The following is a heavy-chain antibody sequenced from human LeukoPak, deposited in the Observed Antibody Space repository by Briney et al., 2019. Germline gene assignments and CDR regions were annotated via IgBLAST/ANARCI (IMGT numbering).Heavy chain of an antibody. CDR1: GYTFTSYD. Sequence: ASVKVSCKASGYTFTSYDINWVRQATGQGLEWMGWMNPNSGNTGYAQKFQGRVTITRNTSISTAYMELSSLRSEDTAVYYWARGRGAAMVRGVVDFDYWGQGTLVTVSS. CDR3: ARGRGAAMVRGVVDFDY. V-gene: IGHV1-8*03. D-gene: IGHD3-10*01. J-gene: IGHJ4*02. CDR2: MNPNSGNT.